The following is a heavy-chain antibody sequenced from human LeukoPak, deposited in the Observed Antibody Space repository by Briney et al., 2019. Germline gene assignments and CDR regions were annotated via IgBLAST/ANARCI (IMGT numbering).Heavy chain of an antibody. Sequence: GASVKVSCKASGYTFASYGISWVRQAPGQGLEWMRWISAYNGDTKYAQHLQGRVTLTTDTSTGTAYMELRSLTSDDTALYYCARDTALIRTPGGPDYWGQGTLVTVSS. D-gene: IGHD2-8*02. CDR2: ISAYNGDT. V-gene: IGHV1-18*01. CDR3: ARDTALIRTPGGPDY. CDR1: GYTFASYG. J-gene: IGHJ4*02.